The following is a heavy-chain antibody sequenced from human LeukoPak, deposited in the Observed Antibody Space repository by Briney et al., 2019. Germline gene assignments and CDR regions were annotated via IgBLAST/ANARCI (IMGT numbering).Heavy chain of an antibody. CDR2: MNPNSGNT. CDR3: ALGYYDSSGYYWSDY. D-gene: IGHD3-22*01. V-gene: IGHV1-8*01. Sequence: ASVKVSCKASGFTFTSHDYNWVRQATGQGLEWMGWMNPNSGNTGYAQKFQGRVTMTRDTSITTVYMELSSLTSEDTAVYYCALGYYDSSGYYWSDYWGQGTLVTVSS. CDR1: GFTFTSHD. J-gene: IGHJ4*02.